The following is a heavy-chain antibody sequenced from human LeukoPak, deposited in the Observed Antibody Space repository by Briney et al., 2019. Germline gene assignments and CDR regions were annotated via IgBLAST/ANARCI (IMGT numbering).Heavy chain of an antibody. Sequence: GGSLRLSCAASGFTFSNYEMNWVRQAPGKGLEWVSYISSSGSTIYYADSVKGRFTISRDNAKNSLYLQMNSLRAEDTAVYYCAREVAGVARFDPWGQGTLVTVSS. CDR1: GFTFSNYE. D-gene: IGHD2-15*01. J-gene: IGHJ5*02. CDR3: AREVAGVARFDP. V-gene: IGHV3-48*03. CDR2: ISSSGSTI.